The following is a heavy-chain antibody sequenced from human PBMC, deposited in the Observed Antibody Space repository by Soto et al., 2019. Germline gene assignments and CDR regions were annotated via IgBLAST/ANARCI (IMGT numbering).Heavy chain of an antibody. CDR2: VSYDGSKQ. J-gene: IGHJ4*02. CDR3: AKDTYYHDSSGYYVFDC. Sequence: GGSLRLSCAASGFTFSRYDMHWVRQAPGKGLQWVAGVSYDGSKQYYTDSVRGRFTISRDNSRNTLDLQMNSLRAEDTAVYYCAKDTYYHDSSGYYVFDCWGQGTLVTVSS. D-gene: IGHD3-22*01. CDR1: GFTFSRYD. V-gene: IGHV3-30*18.